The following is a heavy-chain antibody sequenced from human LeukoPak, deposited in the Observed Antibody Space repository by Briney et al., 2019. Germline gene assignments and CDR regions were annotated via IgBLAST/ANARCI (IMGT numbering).Heavy chain of an antibody. V-gene: IGHV4-30-4*01. D-gene: IGHD3-10*01. J-gene: IGHJ4*02. Sequence: SQTLSLTCTVSGGSISSGDYYWNWIRQPPGKGLEWIGYIYYSGSTYYNPSLKSRVTISVDTSRNQFSLKLSSVTAADTAVYYCARRVFASGRQDYWGQGTLVTVSS. CDR3: ARRVFASGRQDY. CDR1: GGSISSGDYY. CDR2: IYYSGST.